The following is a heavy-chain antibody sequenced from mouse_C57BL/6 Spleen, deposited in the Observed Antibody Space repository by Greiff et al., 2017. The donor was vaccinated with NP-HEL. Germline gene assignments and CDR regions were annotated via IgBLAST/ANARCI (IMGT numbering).Heavy chain of an antibody. Sequence: QVQLQQSGAELVRPGSSVKLSCKASGYTFTSYWMHWVKQMPIQGLEWIGNIDPSDSETHYNQKFKDKATLTVDKSSSSAYMQLSSLTSDDSAVYYCSRSTYYSNEGNFDYWGQGTTLTVSS. D-gene: IGHD2-5*01. CDR2: IDPSDSET. CDR3: SRSTYYSNEGNFDY. J-gene: IGHJ2*01. V-gene: IGHV1-52*01. CDR1: GYTFTSYW.